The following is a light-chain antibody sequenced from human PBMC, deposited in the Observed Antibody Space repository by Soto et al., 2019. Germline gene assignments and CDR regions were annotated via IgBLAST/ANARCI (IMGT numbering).Light chain of an antibody. J-gene: IGKJ1*01. Sequence: DIQMTQSPSSLSASVGDRVTITCRASQSIYNWLAWYQQKPGKAPKLLIHKASILESGVPSRFSGSGSGTEFPLTISSLQSDDFATYYCQHYDIRSWTFGQGTRVEIK. V-gene: IGKV1-5*03. CDR1: QSIYNW. CDR2: KAS. CDR3: QHYDIRSWT.